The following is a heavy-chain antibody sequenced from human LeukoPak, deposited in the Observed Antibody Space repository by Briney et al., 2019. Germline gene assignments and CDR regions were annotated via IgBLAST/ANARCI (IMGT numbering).Heavy chain of an antibody. D-gene: IGHD3-22*01. Sequence: PSETLSHTCTVSGGSISSYNWCWIRQPPGKGLEWIGYIYYSGSTNYNPSLKSRVTISVDTSKNQFSLKLSSVTAADTAVYYCARGVSYYDSSGYYNEYFQHWG. CDR3: ARGVSYYDSSGYYNEYFQH. CDR2: IYYSGST. CDR1: GGSISSYN. J-gene: IGHJ1*01. V-gene: IGHV4-59*08.